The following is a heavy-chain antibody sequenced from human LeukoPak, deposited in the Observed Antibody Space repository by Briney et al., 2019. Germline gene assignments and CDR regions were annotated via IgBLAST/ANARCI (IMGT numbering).Heavy chain of an antibody. CDR3: TTGITMVRGVIKRFMDY. V-gene: IGHV3-15*01. Sequence: MPGGSLRLSRAASGFTFSNAWMSWVRQAPGKGLEWVGRIKSKTDGGTTDYAAPVKGRFTISRDDSKNTLYLQMNSLKTEDTAVYYCTTGITMVRGVIKRFMDYWGQGTLVTVSS. D-gene: IGHD3-10*01. CDR2: IKSKTDGGTT. CDR1: GFTFSNAW. J-gene: IGHJ4*02.